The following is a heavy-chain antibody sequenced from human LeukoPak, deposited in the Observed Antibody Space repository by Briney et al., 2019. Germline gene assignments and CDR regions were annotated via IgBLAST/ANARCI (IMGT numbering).Heavy chain of an antibody. CDR2: IIPIFGTA. Sequence: WASVKLSCKASGGTFSSYAISWVRQAPGQGLEWMGGIIPIFGTANYAQTFQGRVTITADESTSTAYMELSSLRSEDTAVYYCAVAVDIVATIDYWGQGTLVTVSS. D-gene: IGHD5-12*01. CDR3: AVAVDIVATIDY. V-gene: IGHV1-69*13. CDR1: GGTFSSYA. J-gene: IGHJ4*02.